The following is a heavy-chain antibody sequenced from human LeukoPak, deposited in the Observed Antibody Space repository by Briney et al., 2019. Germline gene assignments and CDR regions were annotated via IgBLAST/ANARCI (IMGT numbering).Heavy chain of an antibody. CDR1: GYTFTGYY. V-gene: IGHV1-2*02. D-gene: IGHD6-13*01. CDR2: INPNSGGT. Sequence: ASVTVSCKASGYTFTGYYMHWVRQAPGQGLEWMGWINPNSGGTNYAQKFQGRVNMTRDTSISTAYMELSRLRSDDTAVYYCARELNTGSSSNFDYWGQGTLVTVSS. CDR3: ARELNTGSSSNFDY. J-gene: IGHJ4*02.